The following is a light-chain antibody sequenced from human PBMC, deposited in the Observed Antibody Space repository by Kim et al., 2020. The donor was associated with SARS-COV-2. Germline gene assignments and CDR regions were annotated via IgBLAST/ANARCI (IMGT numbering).Light chain of an antibody. Sequence: LAASVGDRVTITCQASQDISNYLHWYQQKPGKGPTLLIYDASTLETGVQSRFSGSGSGTDFTFTIRSLQPEDAATYYCQKYDNVRFGGGTKVDI. CDR1: QDISNY. V-gene: IGKV1-33*01. CDR3: QKYDNVR. J-gene: IGKJ4*01. CDR2: DAS.